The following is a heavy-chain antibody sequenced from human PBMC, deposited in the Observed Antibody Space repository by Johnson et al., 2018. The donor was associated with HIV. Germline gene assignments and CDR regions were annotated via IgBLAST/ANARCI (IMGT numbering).Heavy chain of an antibody. D-gene: IGHD6-19*01. Sequence: QVQLVESGGGVVQPGRSLSLSCAASGFTFSSYAMYWVSQAPGKGLEWVAFISYDGSNKYYADSVKGRFTISRDNSKNTLYLQMNSLRAEDTAVYYCARTTYSSPGAFDIWGQGTMVTVSS. CDR1: GFTFSSYA. CDR2: ISYDGSNK. V-gene: IGHV3-30-3*01. J-gene: IGHJ3*02. CDR3: ARTTYSSPGAFDI.